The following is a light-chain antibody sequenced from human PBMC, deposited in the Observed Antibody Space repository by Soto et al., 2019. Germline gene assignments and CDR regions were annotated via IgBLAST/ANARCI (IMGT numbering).Light chain of an antibody. J-gene: IGLJ2*01. CDR3: CSYAGSSTFDVV. CDR2: EVS. V-gene: IGLV2-23*02. CDR1: SSDVGSYNL. Sequence: QSALTQPASVSGSPGQSITISCTGTSSDVGSYNLVSWYQQHPGKAPKLMIYEVSKRPSGVSNRFSGSKSGNTASLTISGLQAEDEADYYCCSYAGSSTFDVVFGGGTKVTGL.